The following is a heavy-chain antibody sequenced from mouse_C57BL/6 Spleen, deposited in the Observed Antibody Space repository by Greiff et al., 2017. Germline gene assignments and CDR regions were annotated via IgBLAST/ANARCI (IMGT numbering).Heavy chain of an antibody. D-gene: IGHD1-1*01. J-gene: IGHJ1*03. Sequence: QVQLQQPGAELVRPGSSVKLSCKASGYTFTSYWMDWVKQRPGQGLEWIGNIYPSDSETHYKQKFKDKATLTVDKSSSTAYMQISSLTSEDSAVYYCARALYGSSYGYFDVWGTGTTVTVSS. V-gene: IGHV1-61*01. CDR3: ARALYGSSYGYFDV. CDR2: IYPSDSET. CDR1: GYTFTSYW.